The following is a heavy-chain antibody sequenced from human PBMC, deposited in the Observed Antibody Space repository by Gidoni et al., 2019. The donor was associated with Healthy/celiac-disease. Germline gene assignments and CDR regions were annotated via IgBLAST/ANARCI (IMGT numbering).Heavy chain of an antibody. CDR2: ISHDGSNK. J-gene: IGHJ6*03. D-gene: IGHD1-26*01. CDR1: GFTFSSDG. CDR3: AKGLGSGSYYYYYMDV. V-gene: IGHV3-30*18. Sequence: QVQLVESGGGVVQPGRSLRLSCAASGFTFSSDGMHWVRQAPGKGLEWVAVISHDGSNKYYADSVKGRFTISRDNSKNTLYLQMNSLRAEDTAVYYCAKGLGSGSYYYYYMDVWGKGTTVTVSS.